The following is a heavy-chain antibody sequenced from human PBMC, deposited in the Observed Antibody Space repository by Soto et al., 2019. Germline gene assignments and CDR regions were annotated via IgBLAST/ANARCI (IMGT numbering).Heavy chain of an antibody. V-gene: IGHV1-69*05. J-gene: IGHJ6*02. Sequence: SVKVSCKASGGTFSSYAISWVRQAPGQGLEWMGGIIPIFGTANYAQKFQGRVTITRDTSASTAYMELNSLRSEDTAVYYCARDSSNYAYVWGNYHYYYYSMAVWGQGTTVTVSS. D-gene: IGHD3-16*01. CDR2: IIPIFGTA. CDR3: ARDSSNYAYVWGNYHYYYYSMAV. CDR1: GGTFSSYA.